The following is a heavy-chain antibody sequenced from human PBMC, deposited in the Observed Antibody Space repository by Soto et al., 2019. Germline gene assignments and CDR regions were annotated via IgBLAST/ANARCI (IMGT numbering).Heavy chain of an antibody. V-gene: IGHV4-59*08. Sequence: NPSETLSLTCTVSGGSISSYYWSWIRQPPGKGLEWIGYIYYSGSTNYNPSLKSRVTISVDTSKNQFSLKLSSVTAADTAVYYCARPAIFNSQFDYWGQGTLVTVSS. J-gene: IGHJ4*02. CDR2: IYYSGST. D-gene: IGHD3-9*01. CDR1: GGSISSYY. CDR3: ARPAIFNSQFDY.